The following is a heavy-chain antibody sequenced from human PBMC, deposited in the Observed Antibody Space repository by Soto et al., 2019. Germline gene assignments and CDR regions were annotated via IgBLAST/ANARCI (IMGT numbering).Heavy chain of an antibody. CDR1: GGSISSGGYY. D-gene: IGHD5-12*01. J-gene: IGHJ4*02. V-gene: IGHV4-31*03. CDR2: IYYSGST. Sequence: SETLSLTCTVSGGSISSGGYYWSWIRQHPGKGLEWIGYIYYSGSTYYNPSLKSRVTISVDTSKNQFPLKLSSVTAADTAVYYCARVLVEMDIVATVDYWGQGTLVTVSS. CDR3: ARVLVEMDIVATVDY.